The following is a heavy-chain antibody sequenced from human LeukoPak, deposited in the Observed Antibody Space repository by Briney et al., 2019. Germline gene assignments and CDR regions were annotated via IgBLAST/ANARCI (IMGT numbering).Heavy chain of an antibody. Sequence: GGSLRLSCAASGFIFSSYGMHWVRQAPGKGLEWVAVISYDGGNISYTDSVKGRFTISRDNSKNTLYLQMNSLRVEDTAVYYCAKVAKYYYGPETYYFFEQWGQGTPVTASS. J-gene: IGHJ4*02. D-gene: IGHD3-10*01. CDR2: ISYDGGNI. CDR3: AKVAKYYYGPETYYFFEQ. CDR1: GFIFSSYG. V-gene: IGHV3-30*18.